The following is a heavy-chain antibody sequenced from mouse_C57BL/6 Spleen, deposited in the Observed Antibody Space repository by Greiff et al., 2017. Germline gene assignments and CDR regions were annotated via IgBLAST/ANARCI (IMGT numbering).Heavy chain of an antibody. Sequence: VQLQQSGAELVKPGASVKISCKASGYAFSSYWMNWVKQRPGKGLEWIGQIYPGDGDTNYNGKFKGKATLTADKSSSTAYMQLSSLTSEDSAVYFCASSDGYYLYYFDYWGQGTTLTVSS. J-gene: IGHJ2*01. CDR1: GYAFSSYW. CDR2: IYPGDGDT. D-gene: IGHD2-3*01. CDR3: ASSDGYYLYYFDY. V-gene: IGHV1-80*01.